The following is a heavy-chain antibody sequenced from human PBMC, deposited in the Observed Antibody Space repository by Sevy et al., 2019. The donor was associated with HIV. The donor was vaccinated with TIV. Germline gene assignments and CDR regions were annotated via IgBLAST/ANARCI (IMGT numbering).Heavy chain of an antibody. V-gene: IGHV3-30*02. Sequence: GGSLRLSCAASGFRFSSYGMNWVRQAPGKGLEWVAFLPYDGSKEDYAASVKGRFTISRDNSKNTLYLQMNSLRVEDTAVYYCTKDMVTFGGIIANSPGGFDIWGQRTMVTVS. CDR2: LPYDGSKE. D-gene: IGHD3-16*02. CDR3: TKDMVTFGGIIANSPGGFDI. J-gene: IGHJ3*02. CDR1: GFRFSSYG.